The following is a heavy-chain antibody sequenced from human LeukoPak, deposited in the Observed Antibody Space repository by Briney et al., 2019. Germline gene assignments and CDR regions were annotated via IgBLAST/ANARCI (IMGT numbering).Heavy chain of an antibody. CDR3: ARVGLDRRGYSGYEAFDY. J-gene: IGHJ4*02. CDR2: IQNDGSNT. D-gene: IGHD5-12*01. Sequence: PGGSLRLSCAASGFTFSDYGMNWVRQTPGKGLEWLAFIQNDGSNTFYADSVKGRFTISRDNSKNALYLQINSLRAEDTAVYYCARVGLDRRGYSGYEAFDYWGQGTLVTVSS. V-gene: IGHV3-30*02. CDR1: GFTFSDYG.